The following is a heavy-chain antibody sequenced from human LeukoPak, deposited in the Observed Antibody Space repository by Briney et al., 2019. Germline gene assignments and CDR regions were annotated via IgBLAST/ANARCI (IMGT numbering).Heavy chain of an antibody. Sequence: SVKVSCKASGGTFSSYAISSVRQAPGQGLEWRGGIIPIFGTANYAQKFQGRVTITADKSTSTDYMELSSLRAEDTAVYYCAKGGAMIVGLPFNYWGQGTLVTVSS. CDR3: AKGGAMIVGLPFNY. J-gene: IGHJ4*02. D-gene: IGHD3-22*01. CDR2: IIPIFGTA. CDR1: GGTFSSYA. V-gene: IGHV1-69*06.